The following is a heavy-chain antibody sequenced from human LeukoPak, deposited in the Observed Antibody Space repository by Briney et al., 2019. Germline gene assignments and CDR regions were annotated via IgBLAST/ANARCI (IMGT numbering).Heavy chain of an antibody. CDR3: ARAVGYFDWLPLFDY. CDR1: GGSFSGYY. J-gene: IGHJ4*02. Sequence: SETLSLTCAVYGGSFSGYYWSWIRQPPGKGLEWIGEINHSGSTNYNPSLKSRVTISLDTSKNQFYLKLSSVTAADTAVYYCARAVGYFDWLPLFDYWGQGTLVTVSP. V-gene: IGHV4-34*01. D-gene: IGHD3-9*01. CDR2: INHSGST.